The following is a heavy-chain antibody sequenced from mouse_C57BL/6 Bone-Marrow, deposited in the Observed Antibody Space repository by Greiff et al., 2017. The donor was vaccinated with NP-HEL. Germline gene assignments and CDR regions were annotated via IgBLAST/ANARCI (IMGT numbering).Heavy chain of an antibody. Sequence: QVQLQQPGAELVKPGASVKMSCKASGYTFTSYWITWVKQRPGQGLEWIGDIYPGGGSTNCNETFTGKATLTVDTSSSTAYLQLSSMTSEDAAVYYCARHPLLLGFDYWGQGTTLTVS. D-gene: IGHD1-1*01. CDR3: ARHPLLLGFDY. CDR1: GYTFTSYW. CDR2: IYPGGGST. J-gene: IGHJ2*01. V-gene: IGHV1-55*01.